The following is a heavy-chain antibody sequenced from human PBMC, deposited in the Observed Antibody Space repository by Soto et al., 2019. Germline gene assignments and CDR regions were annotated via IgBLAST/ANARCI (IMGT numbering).Heavy chain of an antibody. V-gene: IGHV1-18*01. D-gene: IGHD6-13*01. CDR2: ISAYNGNT. CDR3: ARDSGAYSSSWNWFDP. CDR1: GYTFTSYG. J-gene: IGHJ5*02. Sequence: ASVKVSCKASGYTFTSYGISWVRQAPGQGLEWMGWISAYNGNTNYAQKLQGRVTMTTDTSTSTAYMELRSLRSDDTAVYYCARDSGAYSSSWNWFDPWGQGTLVPVSS.